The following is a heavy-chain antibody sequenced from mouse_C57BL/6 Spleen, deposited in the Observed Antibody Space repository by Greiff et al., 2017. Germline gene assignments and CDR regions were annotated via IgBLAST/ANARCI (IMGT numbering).Heavy chain of an antibody. CDR3: ARSAYYSKGDYAMDY. Sequence: EVQLQESGPELVKPGASVKIPCKASGYTFTDYNMDWVKQSHGKSLEWIGDINPNNGGTIYNQKFKGKATLTVDKSSSTAYMELRSLTSEDTAVYYCARSAYYSKGDYAMDYWGQGTSVTVSS. CDR2: INPNNGGT. D-gene: IGHD2-5*01. CDR1: GYTFTDYN. J-gene: IGHJ4*01. V-gene: IGHV1-18*01.